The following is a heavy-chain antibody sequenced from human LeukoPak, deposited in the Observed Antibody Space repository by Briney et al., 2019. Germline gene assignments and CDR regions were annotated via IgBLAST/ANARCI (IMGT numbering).Heavy chain of an antibody. CDR1: GYSISSGYY. D-gene: IGHD2-8*01. CDR2: IYHSGST. V-gene: IGHV4-38-2*01. Sequence: SETLSLTCAVSGYSISSGYYWGWTRPPPGKGLEWIGSIYHSGSTYYNPSLKSRVTISVDTSKNQFSLKLSSVTAADTAVYYCARLGSMVFDYWGQGTLVTVSS. CDR3: ARLGSMVFDY. J-gene: IGHJ4*02.